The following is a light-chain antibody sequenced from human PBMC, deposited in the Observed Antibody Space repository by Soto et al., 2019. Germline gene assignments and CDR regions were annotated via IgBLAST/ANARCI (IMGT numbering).Light chain of an antibody. CDR1: SSNIGSNT. Sequence: QLVLTQPPSASGTPGQRVTISCSGSSSNIGSNTVNWYQQLPGTAPKLLIYSNNQRPSGVPDRFSGSKSGTSASLVISGLQSEDEADYYCAAWDDSLNGFYVFGTGTKVTVL. V-gene: IGLV1-44*01. CDR3: AAWDDSLNGFYV. J-gene: IGLJ1*01. CDR2: SNN.